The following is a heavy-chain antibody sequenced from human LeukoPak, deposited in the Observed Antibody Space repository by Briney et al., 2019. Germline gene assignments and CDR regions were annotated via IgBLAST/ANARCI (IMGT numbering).Heavy chain of an antibody. J-gene: IGHJ1*01. CDR1: GFTFSSYG. V-gene: IGHV3-30*18. D-gene: IGHD1-26*01. CDR3: AKSRSMGATHAEYFQH. CDR2: ISYDGSNK. Sequence: GGSLRLSCAACGFTFSSYGMHCDRQAPGKGLEWVAVISYDGSNKYHADSVKGRFTISRDNSKNTLYLQFNSLRADDTALYYCAKSRSMGATHAEYFQHWGQGTLVTVSS.